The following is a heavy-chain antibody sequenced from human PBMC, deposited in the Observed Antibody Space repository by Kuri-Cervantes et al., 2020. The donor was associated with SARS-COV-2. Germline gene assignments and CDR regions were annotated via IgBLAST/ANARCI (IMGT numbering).Heavy chain of an antibody. CDR2: IKQDGSEK. D-gene: IGHD6-6*01. CDR1: GFTFSSYA. CDR3: ARGTKAARQILSWDY. Sequence: EGSLRLSCAASGFTFSSYAMSWVRQAPGKGLEWVANIKQDGSEKYYVDSVKGRFTISRDNAKNSLYLQMNSLRAEDTAVYYCARGTKAARQILSWDYWGQGTLVTVSS. J-gene: IGHJ4*02. V-gene: IGHV3-7*01.